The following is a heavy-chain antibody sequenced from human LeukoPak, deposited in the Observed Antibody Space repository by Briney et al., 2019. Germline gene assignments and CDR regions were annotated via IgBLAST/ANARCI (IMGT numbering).Heavy chain of an antibody. CDR1: GFTFSSYV. CDR3: AKVGCWNYVCHGAFDI. CDR2: ISDSGGDT. D-gene: IGHD1-7*01. Sequence: GGTLRLSCAASGFTFSSYVMSWVRRAPGKGLEWVSSISDSGGDTYYADSVKGRFTISRDNSKSTLYLQMNSLRAEDTAVYYCAKVGCWNYVCHGAFDIWAKGQWSPSL. V-gene: IGHV3-23*01. J-gene: IGHJ3*02.